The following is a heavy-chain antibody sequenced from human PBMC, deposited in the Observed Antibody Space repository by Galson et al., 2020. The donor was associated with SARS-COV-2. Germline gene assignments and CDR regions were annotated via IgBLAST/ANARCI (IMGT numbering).Heavy chain of an antibody. D-gene: IGHD2-8*01. CDR1: GYSVSTTNY. CDR2: VYPSGTT. V-gene: IGHV4-38-2*02. CDR3: ARQGVNMMVLGTVPGWDFER. Sequence: SETLSLTCTASGYSVSTTNYWGWVRPPPGRGLEWLGSVYPSGTTYYNPSLKSRFTISEDTSKNPFFLRLDSVTAEVMALYYCARQGVNMMVLGTVPGWDFERGGGGTLGTLAS. J-gene: IGHJ2*01.